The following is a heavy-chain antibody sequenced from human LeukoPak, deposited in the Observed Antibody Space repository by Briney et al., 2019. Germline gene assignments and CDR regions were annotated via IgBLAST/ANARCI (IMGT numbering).Heavy chain of an antibody. CDR3: VRMWEPESGGRAFDI. D-gene: IGHD1-14*01. J-gene: IGHJ3*02. CDR1: GYSFTRYY. Sequence: ASVKVSCKASGYSFTRYYILWVRQPPGQGLEWMAITNPSGGGTSYAQKFQGRVTLTRDTSTSTVYMELSSLRSEDTAVYYCVRMWEPESGGRAFDIWGQGTMVTVSS. CDR2: TNPSGGGT. V-gene: IGHV1-46*01.